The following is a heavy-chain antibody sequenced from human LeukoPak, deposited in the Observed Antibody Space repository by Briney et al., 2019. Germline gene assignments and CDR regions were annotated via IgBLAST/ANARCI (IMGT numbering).Heavy chain of an antibody. CDR1: GGSISSYY. CDR2: INHSGST. CDR3: ARGRNTYYYDSSGYYYGY. V-gene: IGHV4-34*01. D-gene: IGHD3-22*01. J-gene: IGHJ4*02. Sequence: SETLSLTCTVSGGSISSYYWSWIRQPPGKGLEWIGEINHSGSTNYNPSLKSRVTISVDTSKNQFSLKLSSVTAADTAVYYCARGRNTYYYDSSGYYYGYWGQGTLVTVSS.